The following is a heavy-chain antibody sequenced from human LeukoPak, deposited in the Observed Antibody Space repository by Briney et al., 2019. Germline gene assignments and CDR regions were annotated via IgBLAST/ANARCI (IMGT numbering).Heavy chain of an antibody. CDR1: GFTFSDYY. Sequence: GGSLRLSCAASGFTFSDYYMSWIRQAPGKGLEWVANIKGDGSEKYYVDSVKGRFSISRDNAKNFLYLQVNSLRADDTAVYYCARESGSVTSEVDFDYWGQGTLVTVSS. D-gene: IGHD4-17*01. V-gene: IGHV3-7*01. CDR3: ARESGSVTSEVDFDY. J-gene: IGHJ4*02. CDR2: IKGDGSEK.